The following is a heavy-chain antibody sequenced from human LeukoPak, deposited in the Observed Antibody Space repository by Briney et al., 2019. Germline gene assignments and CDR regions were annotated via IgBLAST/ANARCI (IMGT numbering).Heavy chain of an antibody. CDR2: ISSSGSTI. J-gene: IGHJ3*02. Sequence: GGSLRLSCAASGFTFSSYEMNWVRQAPGRGLECVSYISSSGSTIYYADSVKGRFTIARDNAKNSLYLQMNSLRAEDTAVYYCAKAPLDYYDSSGYQPAGDAFDIWGQGTMVTVSS. CDR1: GFTFSSYE. D-gene: IGHD3-22*01. CDR3: AKAPLDYYDSSGYQPAGDAFDI. V-gene: IGHV3-48*03.